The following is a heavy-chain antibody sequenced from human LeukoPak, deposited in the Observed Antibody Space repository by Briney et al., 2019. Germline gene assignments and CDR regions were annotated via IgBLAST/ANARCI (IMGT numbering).Heavy chain of an antibody. V-gene: IGHV4-59*01. J-gene: IGHJ6*02. CDR1: VGSINSNY. CDR3: ARDIVGPYGMDV. D-gene: IGHD2-15*01. CDR2: IYFNGST. Sequence: PSETLSLTCTVSVGSINSNYWNWIRQPPGKGLEGIVHIYFNGSTNYSPSLNSRVTISLDTSKTQFSLEMRSVTAADTAVYYCARDIVGPYGMDVWGQGTSVTVSS.